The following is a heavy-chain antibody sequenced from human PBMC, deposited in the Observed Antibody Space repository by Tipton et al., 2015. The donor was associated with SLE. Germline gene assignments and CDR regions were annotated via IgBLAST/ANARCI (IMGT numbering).Heavy chain of an antibody. D-gene: IGHD6-19*01. V-gene: IGHV4-39*07. Sequence: LRLSCSVSGGSISSSAYYWGWIRQPPGKGLEWIGSIYYSGSTYYNPSLNSRVTTSLDTSKNQFSLKLSSVTAADTAVFYCARLQWLVLNWYFDLWGRGTLVTVSS. CDR2: IYYSGST. CDR1: GGSISSSAYY. CDR3: ARLQWLVLNWYFDL. J-gene: IGHJ2*01.